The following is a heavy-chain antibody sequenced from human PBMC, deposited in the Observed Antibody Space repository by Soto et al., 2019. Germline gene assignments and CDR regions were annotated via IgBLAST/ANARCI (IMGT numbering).Heavy chain of an antibody. CDR3: ARDHEGSSSWYLPVNYGMDV. CDR1: GFTFSSYG. D-gene: IGHD6-13*01. V-gene: IGHV3-30*03. Sequence: QVQLVESGGGVVQPGRSLRLSCAASGFTFSSYGMHWVRQAPGKGLEWVAVISYDGSNKYYADSVKGRFTISRDNSKNTLYLQMNSLRAEDTAVYYCARDHEGSSSWYLPVNYGMDVWGQGTTVTVSS. CDR2: ISYDGSNK. J-gene: IGHJ6*02.